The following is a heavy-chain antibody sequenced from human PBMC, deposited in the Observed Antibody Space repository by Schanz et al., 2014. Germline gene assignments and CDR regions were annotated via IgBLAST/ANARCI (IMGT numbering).Heavy chain of an antibody. D-gene: IGHD6-19*01. CDR1: GFTFSSYA. CDR3: ARGRAVAGTGYFDY. V-gene: IGHV3-64*01. Sequence: EVQLVESGGGLVQPGGSLRLSCAASGFTFSSYAMHWVRQAPGKGLEYVSTINSNGGSTYYANSVKGRFSISRDNSKNTLYLQMGSLRAEDMAVYYCARGRAVAGTGYFDYWGQGTLVIVSS. J-gene: IGHJ4*02. CDR2: INSNGGST.